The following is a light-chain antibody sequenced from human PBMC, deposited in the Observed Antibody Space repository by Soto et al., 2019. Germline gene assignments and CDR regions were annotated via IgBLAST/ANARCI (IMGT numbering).Light chain of an antibody. Sequence: DIQMTQSPSSVSASVGDSVTITCRASQYIGTWLAWYRQKPGKAPKLLISAASNLQSGVPTRFSGSGSGTDFTLTISSLQPEDFATYFCQQGNNFPLAFGGGTKVDIK. CDR3: QQGNNFPLA. CDR2: AAS. V-gene: IGKV1-12*01. CDR1: QYIGTW. J-gene: IGKJ4*01.